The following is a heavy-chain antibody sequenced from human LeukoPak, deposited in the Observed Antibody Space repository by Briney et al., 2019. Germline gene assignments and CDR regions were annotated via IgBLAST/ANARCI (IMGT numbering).Heavy chain of an antibody. Sequence: PGGSLRLSCAASGFTFSSYAMSWVRQAPGKGLEWVSVIYSGGSAWYAESVKGRFTISRDNSKNTLYLQMNSLRAEDTAVYYCTRLEGVAYGMDVWGQGTTVTVSS. J-gene: IGHJ6*02. CDR3: TRLEGVAYGMDV. V-gene: IGHV3-66*04. CDR1: GFTFSSYA. CDR2: IYSGGSA.